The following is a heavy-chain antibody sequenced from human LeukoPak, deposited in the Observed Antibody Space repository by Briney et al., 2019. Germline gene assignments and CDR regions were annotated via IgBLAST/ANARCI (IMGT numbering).Heavy chain of an antibody. Sequence: GGSLRLSCAASGFTFSSYWMHWVRQAPGKGLVWVSRINSDGTSTSYADSVKGRFTISRDNAKNTLYLQMNSLRAEDTAVYYCARDLYYYDSSGYYDYWGQGTLVTVSS. V-gene: IGHV3-74*01. CDR3: ARDLYYYDSSGYYDY. J-gene: IGHJ4*02. CDR1: GFTFSSYW. CDR2: INSDGTST. D-gene: IGHD3-22*01.